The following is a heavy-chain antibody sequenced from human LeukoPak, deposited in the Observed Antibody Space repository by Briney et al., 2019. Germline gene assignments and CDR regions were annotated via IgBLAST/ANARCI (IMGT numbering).Heavy chain of an antibody. D-gene: IGHD5-12*01. CDR3: AKDGAIVAFDY. Sequence: GGSLRLSCAASGFAFPNYWMHWVRQVPGKGLVWVSGINGDGSSTNYGDSVKGRFTISRDNSKNTLYLQMNSLRAEDTAVYYCAKDGAIVAFDYWGQGTLVTVSS. CDR2: INGDGSST. CDR1: GFAFPNYW. J-gene: IGHJ4*02. V-gene: IGHV3-74*01.